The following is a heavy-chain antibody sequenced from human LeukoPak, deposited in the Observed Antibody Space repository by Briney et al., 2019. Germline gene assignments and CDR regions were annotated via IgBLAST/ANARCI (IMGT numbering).Heavy chain of an antibody. CDR1: GFTFSSYW. J-gene: IGHJ4*02. CDR3: ARDNDRITMVRGVTFDY. Sequence: GGSLRLSCAASGFTFSSYWMTWIRQAPGKGLEWVSYISSSGSTIYYADSVKGRFTISRDNAKNSLYLQMDSLRAEDTAVYYCARDNDRITMVRGVTFDYWGQGTLVTVSS. D-gene: IGHD3-10*01. V-gene: IGHV3-11*01. CDR2: ISSSGSTI.